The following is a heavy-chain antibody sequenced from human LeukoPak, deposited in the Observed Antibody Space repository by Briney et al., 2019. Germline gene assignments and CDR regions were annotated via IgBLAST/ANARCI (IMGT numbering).Heavy chain of an antibody. J-gene: IGHJ4*02. V-gene: IGHV3-53*01. CDR1: GFTVSSNY. CDR2: IYSGGST. CDR3: ARRDCSGGSCYLY. Sequence: GGSLRLSCAASGFTVSSNYMSWVRQAPGKGLEWVSVIYSGGSTYYADSVKGRFTISRDNSKNTLYLQMNSLRAEDTAVYYCARRDCSGGSCYLYWGQGTLVTVSS. D-gene: IGHD2-15*01.